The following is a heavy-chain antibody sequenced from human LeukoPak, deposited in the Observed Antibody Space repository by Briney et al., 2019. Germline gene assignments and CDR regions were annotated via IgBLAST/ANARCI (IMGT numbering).Heavy chain of an antibody. CDR2: IYYSGST. CDR3: ARDARLLIAAAGMTDY. CDR1: GYSISSGYY. Sequence: SETLSLTCTVSGYSISSGYYWGWIRQPPGKGLEWIGYIYYSGSTNYNPSLKSRVTISVDTSKNQFSLKLSSVTAADTAVYYCARDARLLIAAAGMTDYWGQGTLVTVSS. V-gene: IGHV4-61*01. J-gene: IGHJ4*02. D-gene: IGHD6-13*01.